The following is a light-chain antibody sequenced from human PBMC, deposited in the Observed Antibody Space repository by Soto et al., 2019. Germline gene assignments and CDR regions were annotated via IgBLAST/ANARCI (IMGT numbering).Light chain of an antibody. CDR2: HVS. V-gene: IGLV2-8*01. Sequence: QCVLSHPPAASGCPGQSVTISCTGACTYVGQYNYVSCGRQHPVKAPKPLIHHVSSRPSGVPDRSSGAKPGNTASLTTSRLQTEEEPDYYCCSYAGNHVLGTGTKVTVL. J-gene: IGLJ1*01. CDR1: CTYVGQYNY. CDR3: CSYAGNHV.